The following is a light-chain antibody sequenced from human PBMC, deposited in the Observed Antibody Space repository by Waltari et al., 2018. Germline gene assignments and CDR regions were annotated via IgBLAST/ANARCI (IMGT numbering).Light chain of an antibody. J-gene: IGKJ1*01. CDR3: QHYNSYAWT. V-gene: IGKV1-5*03. CDR2: KAS. Sequence: DIQMTQSTSTLSASVGDRVTITCRASQSISSWLAWYQQKPGKAPKLRIYKASTLESGVPSRFSGSGSATEFTLTISSLQPDDSATYYCQHYNSYAWTFGQGTKVEIK. CDR1: QSISSW.